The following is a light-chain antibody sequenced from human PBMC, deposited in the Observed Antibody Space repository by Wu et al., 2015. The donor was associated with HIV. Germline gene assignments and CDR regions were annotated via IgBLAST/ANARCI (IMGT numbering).Light chain of an antibody. Sequence: DIVLTQSPGTLSLSPGERATLSCRASRSVSSAVAWYQQKPGQAPRLLIYDASNRATGIPARFTGGGSGTDYSLTISSLEPEDFAVYYCQQHANWPLTFGQGTRLEIK. V-gene: IGKV3-11*01. J-gene: IGKJ5*01. CDR2: DAS. CDR3: QQHANWPLT. CDR1: RSVSSA.